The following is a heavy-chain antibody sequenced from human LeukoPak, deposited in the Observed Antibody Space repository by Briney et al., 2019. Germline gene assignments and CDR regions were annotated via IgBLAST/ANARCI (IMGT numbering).Heavy chain of an antibody. V-gene: IGHV1-69*10. CDR1: GGTFTTYT. J-gene: IGHJ6*02. CDR2: IIPILGIA. Sequence: SVKVSCKASGGTFTTYTISWVRQAPGQGLEWMGRIIPILGIANYAQKFQGRVTITADKSTSTAYMELSSLRSEDTAVYYCARDYQAVAGTSYYYGMDVWGQGTTVTVSS. D-gene: IGHD6-19*01. CDR3: ARDYQAVAGTSYYYGMDV.